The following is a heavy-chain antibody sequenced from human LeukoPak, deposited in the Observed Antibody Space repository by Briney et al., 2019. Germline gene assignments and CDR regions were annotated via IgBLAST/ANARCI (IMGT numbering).Heavy chain of an antibody. V-gene: IGHV4-34*01. CDR3: ARDYYGSGSYYKGYLDY. CDR1: GGSFSGYY. CDR2: INHSGST. J-gene: IGHJ4*02. D-gene: IGHD3-10*01. Sequence: SETLSLTCAVYGGSFSGYYWSWIRQPPGKGLEWIGEINHSGSTNYNPSLKSRVTISVDTSKNQFSLKLSSVTAADTAVYYCARDYYGSGSYYKGYLDYWGQGTLVTVSS.